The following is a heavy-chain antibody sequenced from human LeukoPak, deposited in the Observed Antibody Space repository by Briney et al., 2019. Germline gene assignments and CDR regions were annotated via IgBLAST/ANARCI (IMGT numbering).Heavy chain of an antibody. V-gene: IGHV3-23*01. D-gene: IGHD5-12*01. J-gene: IGHJ4*02. Sequence: GGSLRLSCAASGFTFSSYAMSWVRQAPGKGLEWVSAISGSGGSTYYADSVKGRFTISRDNSKNTLYLQMNSLRAEDTAVYYWAKVGHIVATICYFDHWGQGTLVTVSS. CDR2: ISGSGGST. CDR3: AKVGHIVATICYFDH. CDR1: GFTFSSYA.